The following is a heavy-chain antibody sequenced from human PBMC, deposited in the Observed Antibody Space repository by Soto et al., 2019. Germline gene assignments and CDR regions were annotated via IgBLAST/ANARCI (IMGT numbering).Heavy chain of an antibody. CDR3: ARPHSSGWYDY. Sequence: QVQLQESGPGLVKPSGTLSLTCAVSGGSISSSNWWSWVRQPPGKGLEWIGDIYHSGSTNYNPSLKSRVTISGDKAKIQFSLKLSSVTAADTAVYYCARPHSSGWYDYWGQVTLVTVSS. V-gene: IGHV4-4*02. J-gene: IGHJ4*02. D-gene: IGHD6-19*01. CDR1: GGSISSSNW. CDR2: IYHSGST.